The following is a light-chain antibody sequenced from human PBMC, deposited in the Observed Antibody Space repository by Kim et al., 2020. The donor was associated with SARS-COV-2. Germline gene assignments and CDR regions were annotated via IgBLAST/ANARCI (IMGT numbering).Light chain of an antibody. J-gene: IGKJ4*01. CDR2: DAF. CDR3: QHRSNWPLT. V-gene: IGKV3-11*01. Sequence: EIVLTQSPATLSLSPGERATLSCRASQSVSSYLVWYQQKPGQPPRLLIYDAFNRATGIPARFSGSGSGTDFTLTISSLEPEDFAVYYCQHRSNWPLTFGGGTKLEIK. CDR1: QSVSSY.